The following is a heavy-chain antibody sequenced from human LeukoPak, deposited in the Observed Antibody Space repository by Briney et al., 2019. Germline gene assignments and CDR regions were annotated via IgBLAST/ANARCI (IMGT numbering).Heavy chain of an antibody. CDR2: IYSGGST. V-gene: IGHV3-53*01. Sequence: GGSLRLSCAASGFTVSSNYMSWVRQAPGKGLEWVSVIYSGGSTYYADSVKGRFTISRDNSKNTLYLQMNSLRAEDTAVYYCAKDRDIVVVVAASFDYWGQGTLVTVSS. CDR1: GFTVSSNY. D-gene: IGHD2-15*01. J-gene: IGHJ4*02. CDR3: AKDRDIVVVVAASFDY.